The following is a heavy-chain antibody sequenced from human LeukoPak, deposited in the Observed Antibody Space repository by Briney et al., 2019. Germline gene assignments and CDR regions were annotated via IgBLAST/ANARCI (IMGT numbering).Heavy chain of an antibody. Sequence: PGGSLRLSCAASGFTFSSYAMSRVRQAPGKGLEWVSAISGSGGSTYYADSVKGRFTISRDNSKNTLYLQMNSLRAEDTAVYYCAKVSGGSSSWSPDYFDYWGQGTLVTVSS. CDR1: GFTFSSYA. CDR3: AKVSGGSSSWSPDYFDY. J-gene: IGHJ4*02. D-gene: IGHD6-13*01. V-gene: IGHV3-23*01. CDR2: ISGSGGST.